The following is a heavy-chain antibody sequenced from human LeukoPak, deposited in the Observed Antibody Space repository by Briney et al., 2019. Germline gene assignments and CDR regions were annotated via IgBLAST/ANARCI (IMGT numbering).Heavy chain of an antibody. CDR1: GVSGGTVSRGSYY. Sequence: SQTLALTCTVSGVSGGTVSRGSYYRTWIREPAGKGLERNERIHTGGGTKYNPSLKSRLTISGDTSKNQFSLKLTSVTAADTAVYYCARYCSSSSCYSDASDYWGPGSLVTVSS. CDR2: IHTGGGT. J-gene: IGHJ4*02. V-gene: IGHV4-61*02. D-gene: IGHD2-2*01. CDR3: ARYCSSSSCYSDASDY.